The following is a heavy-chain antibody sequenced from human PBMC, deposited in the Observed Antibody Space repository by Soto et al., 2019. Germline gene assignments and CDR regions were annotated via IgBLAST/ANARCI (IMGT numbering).Heavy chain of an antibody. CDR3: ARGIKSAAAATIYYYYYMDV. CDR1: GLTVSSNY. Sequence: GGSLRLSCAASGLTVSSNYMSWVRQAPGKGLEWVSVIYSGGSTYYADSVKGRFTISRDNSKNTLYLQMNSLRAEDTAVYYCARGIKSAAAATIYYYYYMDVWGKGTTVTVSS. D-gene: IGHD6-13*01. V-gene: IGHV3-66*01. J-gene: IGHJ6*03. CDR2: IYSGGST.